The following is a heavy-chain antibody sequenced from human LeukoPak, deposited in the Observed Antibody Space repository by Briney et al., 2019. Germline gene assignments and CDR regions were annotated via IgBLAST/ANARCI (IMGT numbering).Heavy chain of an antibody. J-gene: IGHJ4*02. CDR3: AREGKKYYYDSSGYCFPDY. D-gene: IGHD3-22*01. Sequence: GGSLRLSCAASGFTFSGHYMSWVRQAPGKGLEWVANIKQDGSGKYFVDSVKGRFTISRDNAKNSLYLHMNTLRAEDTAVYYCAREGKKYYYDSSGYCFPDYWGQGTLVTVSS. CDR2: IKQDGSGK. V-gene: IGHV3-7*01. CDR1: GFTFSGHY.